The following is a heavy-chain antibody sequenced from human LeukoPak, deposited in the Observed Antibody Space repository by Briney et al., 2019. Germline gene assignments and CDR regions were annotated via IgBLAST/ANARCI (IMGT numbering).Heavy chain of an antibody. CDR2: FYYSGST. V-gene: IGHV4-39*07. CDR1: GGSISSSSYY. Sequence: PSETLSLTCTVSGGSISSSSYYWGWIRQPPGKGLEWIGSFYYSGSTYYNPSLKSRGTISVDTSKNQFSLKLSSVAAADTAVYYCARGVRTTVSPSFDYWGQGTLVTVSS. D-gene: IGHD4-17*01. CDR3: ARGVRTTVSPSFDY. J-gene: IGHJ4*02.